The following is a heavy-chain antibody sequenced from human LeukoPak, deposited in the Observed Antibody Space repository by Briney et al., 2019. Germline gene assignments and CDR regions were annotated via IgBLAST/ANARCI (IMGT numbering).Heavy chain of an antibody. CDR1: GFTFSSFS. CDR2: ISSFSSYI. CDR3: ARWFDCSGGSCYVENN. D-gene: IGHD2-15*01. V-gene: IGHV3-21*01. Sequence: GGSLRLSCAASGFTFSSFSMNWVRRAPGKGLEWVSSISSFSSYIYYADSVKGRSTISRDNAKNSLYLQMNSLRAEDTAMYYCARWFDCSGGSCYVENNWGQGTLVTVSS. J-gene: IGHJ4*02.